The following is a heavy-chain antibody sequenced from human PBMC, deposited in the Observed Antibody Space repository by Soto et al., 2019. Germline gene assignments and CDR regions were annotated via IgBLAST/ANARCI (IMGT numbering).Heavy chain of an antibody. D-gene: IGHD2-2*01. J-gene: IGHJ6*02. V-gene: IGHV3-23*01. Sequence: GGSLRLSCAGSGFTFSSYAMSWVRQAPGMGLEWVATISGSGGTTYSADSVKGRFTISRDNSKNSLYLQMNSLRAEDTAVYYCAKHETSPDFYYYYGVDVWGQGTTVTVSS. CDR1: GFTFSSYA. CDR3: AKHETSPDFYYYYGVDV. CDR2: ISGSGGTT.